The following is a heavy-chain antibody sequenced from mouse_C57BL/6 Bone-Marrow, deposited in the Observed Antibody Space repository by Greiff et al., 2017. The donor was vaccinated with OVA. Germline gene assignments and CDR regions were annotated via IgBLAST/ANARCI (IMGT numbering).Heavy chain of an antibody. CDR2: IYPRSGNT. CDR3: ARRNYYGSLWYFDV. CDR1: GYTFTSYG. Sequence: VKLQESGAELARPGASVKLSCKASGYTFTSYGISWVKQRTGQGLEWIGEIYPRSGNTYYNEKFKGKATLTADKSSSTAYMELRSLTSADAAVYFCARRNYYGSLWYFDVWGTGTTVTVSS. D-gene: IGHD1-1*01. V-gene: IGHV1-81*01. J-gene: IGHJ1*03.